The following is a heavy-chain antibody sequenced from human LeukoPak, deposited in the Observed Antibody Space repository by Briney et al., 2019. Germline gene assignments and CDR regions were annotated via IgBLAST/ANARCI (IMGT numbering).Heavy chain of an antibody. J-gene: IGHJ5*02. V-gene: IGHV4-39*01. D-gene: IGHD5-24*01. Sequence: SETLSLTCTLSGGSISSSSYYWGWIRQPPGKGLEWIGSIYYSGSTYYNPSLKSRVTISVDTSKNQFSLKLSSVTAADTAVYYCARGVEMATIKWFDPWGQGTLVTVSS. CDR3: ARGVEMATIKWFDP. CDR1: GGSISSSSYY. CDR2: IYYSGST.